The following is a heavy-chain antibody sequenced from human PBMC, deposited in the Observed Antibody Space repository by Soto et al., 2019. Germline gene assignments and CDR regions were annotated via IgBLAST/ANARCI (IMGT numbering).Heavy chain of an antibody. Sequence: TRFHPSTVSGGPPTRRAYFLSWVLQPPEKGLEGIGFIYYSGNTYYNMSLKSRVTISVDTSKNQSSLRLSPVTAADTAVYYCARINVFGVVPNWFDPWGQGTLVTGS. CDR2: IYYSGNT. V-gene: IGHV4-30-4*08. D-gene: IGHD3-3*01. CDR3: ARINVFGVVPNWFDP. J-gene: IGHJ5*02. CDR1: GGPPTRRAYF.